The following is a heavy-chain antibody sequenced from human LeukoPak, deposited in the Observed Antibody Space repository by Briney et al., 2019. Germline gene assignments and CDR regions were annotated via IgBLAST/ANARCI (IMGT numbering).Heavy chain of an antibody. CDR3: ARDAVDIAVAATFDY. J-gene: IGHJ4*01. D-gene: IGHD6-19*01. CDR2: INPNSGGT. CDR1: GYTFTGYY. V-gene: IGHV1-2*02. Sequence: ASVKVSCKASGYTFTGYYMHWVRQAPGQGLEWMGWINPNSGGTNYAQKFQGRVTMTRDTSISTAYMELSRLRADDTAVYYCARDAVDIAVAATFDYWGHGTLVTVSS.